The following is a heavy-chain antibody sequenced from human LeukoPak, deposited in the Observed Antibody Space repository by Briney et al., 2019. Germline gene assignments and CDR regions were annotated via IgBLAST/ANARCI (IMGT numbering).Heavy chain of an antibody. CDR1: GGSFSGYY. CDR3: ATGGYYDSSGYHDAFDI. J-gene: IGHJ3*02. Sequence: SETLSLTCGVYGGSFSGYYWSWIRQPPGKGLEWIGEINHSGSTNYNPSLKSRVTISVDTSKNQFSLKLSSVTAADTAVYYCATGGYYDSSGYHDAFDIWGQGTMVTVSS. V-gene: IGHV4-34*01. CDR2: INHSGST. D-gene: IGHD3-22*01.